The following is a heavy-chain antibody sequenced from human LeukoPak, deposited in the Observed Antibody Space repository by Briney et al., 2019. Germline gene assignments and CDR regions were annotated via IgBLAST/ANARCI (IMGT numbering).Heavy chain of an antibody. J-gene: IGHJ5*02. CDR3: AKTREVILAPVDH. CDR1: GFPVTFYA. Sequence: GESLRLSCAASGFPVTFYAMTCVGETPGGTLEGWSTISGGGGETHYEHSVKGRFTISRDNSKNQLYLQLNTLRAEDTAVYYCAKTREVILAPVDHWGQGTLVTVSS. D-gene: IGHD4-23*01. CDR2: ISGGGGET. V-gene: IGHV3-23*01.